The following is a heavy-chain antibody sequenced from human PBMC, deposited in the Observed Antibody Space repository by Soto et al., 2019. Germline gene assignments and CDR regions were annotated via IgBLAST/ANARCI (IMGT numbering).Heavy chain of an antibody. D-gene: IGHD6-6*01. Sequence: QVHLQESGPGQVKPSETLSLICTVSGGPVNSDNFYWSWIRQPPGRGLEWIGYIYYTGSTSYNPSLKSRVTISIDTSRNQFSLKLSSVTAADTAVYYCAREFSNSPEAFDSWGQGSLVTVSS. CDR3: AREFSNSPEAFDS. CDR1: GGPVNSDNFY. V-gene: IGHV4-61*01. CDR2: IYYTGST. J-gene: IGHJ4*02.